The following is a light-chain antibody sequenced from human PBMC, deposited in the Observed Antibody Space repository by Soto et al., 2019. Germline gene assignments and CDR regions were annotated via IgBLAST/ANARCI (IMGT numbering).Light chain of an antibody. J-gene: IGKJ3*01. CDR1: QTLSTNS. CDR2: AAS. CDR3: QQYKDSPLT. Sequence: EIVLTQSPGTLSLSPGERATLSCRASQTLSTNSLAWYQQRPGQTPRLLIYAASTRDTDIPDRFNGSGSGTDFALTISRLEPEDFALYYCQQYKDSPLTFGPGTKGDVK. V-gene: IGKV3-20*01.